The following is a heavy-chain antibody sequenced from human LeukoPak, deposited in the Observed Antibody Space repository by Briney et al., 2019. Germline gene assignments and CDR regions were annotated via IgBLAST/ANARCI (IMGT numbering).Heavy chain of an antibody. D-gene: IGHD2-15*01. CDR3: ARHVYRSGGGSCYLDY. J-gene: IGHJ4*02. CDR1: GYSFTSYW. V-gene: IGHV5-51*01. CDR2: IYPDDSDT. Sequence: GESLKISCKGSGYSFTSYWIGWVPQMPGKGLEWMGIIYPDDSDTRYSPSFQGQVTISVDKSISTAYLQWSSLKASDTGMFYCARHVYRSGGGSCYLDYWGQGTLVTVSS.